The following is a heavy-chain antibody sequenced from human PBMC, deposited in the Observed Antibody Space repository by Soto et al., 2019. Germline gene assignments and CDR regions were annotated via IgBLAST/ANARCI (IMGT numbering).Heavy chain of an antibody. CDR2: INPSGGST. D-gene: IGHD5-18*01. CDR1: GYTFTSYY. CDR3: ARQNELSDTASHYYYYGMDV. J-gene: IGHJ6*02. V-gene: IGHV1-46*01. Sequence: ASVKVSCKASGYTFTSYYMHWVRQDPGQGLEWLGIINPSGGSTSYAQKFQGRVTMTRDTSTSTVYMELSSLRSEDTAVYYCARQNELSDTASHYYYYGMDVWGQGTTVTVSS.